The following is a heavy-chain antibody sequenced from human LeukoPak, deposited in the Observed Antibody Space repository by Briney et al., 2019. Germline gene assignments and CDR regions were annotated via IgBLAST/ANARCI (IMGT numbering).Heavy chain of an antibody. D-gene: IGHD6-13*01. CDR1: GFTFSSYC. J-gene: IGHJ5*02. CDR3: AKENWYLYNNNWYKTWFDP. Sequence: GGSLRLSCAASGFTFSSYCMNWVRQAPGKGLEWVSFISTSSSYIHYADSVKGRFTISRDNARNSLYLQMNSLRAEDTAIYYCAKENWYLYNNNWYKTWFDPWGQGTLVTVSS. CDR2: ISTSSSYI. V-gene: IGHV3-21*04.